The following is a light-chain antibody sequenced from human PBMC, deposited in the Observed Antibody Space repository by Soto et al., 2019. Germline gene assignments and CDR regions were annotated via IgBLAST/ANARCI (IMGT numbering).Light chain of an antibody. CDR3: AAWDDSLNGRV. V-gene: IGLV1-40*01. J-gene: IGLJ1*01. Sequence: QSVLTQPPSVSGAPGQRITISCTGSSSNIGANYDVHWYQQFPGTAPRLLIYADTNRPSGVPDRFSGSKSGTSASLAITGLQAEDEADYYCAAWDDSLNGRVFGTGTKLTVL. CDR1: SSNIGANYD. CDR2: ADT.